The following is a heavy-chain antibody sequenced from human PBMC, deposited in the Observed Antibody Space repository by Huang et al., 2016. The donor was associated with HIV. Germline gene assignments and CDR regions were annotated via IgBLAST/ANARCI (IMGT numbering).Heavy chain of an antibody. CDR2: VSGYSGCT. CDR1: GYTFSIYG. V-gene: IGHV1-18*01. Sequence: QVQLVQSGPEVKKPRASLQVSCKASGYTFSIYGISWVRQAPGQGPEWMGWVSGYSGCTETSQKFQCSVTMTTDTSTSTAYMDLRSLTADDTAVYYCARVPSDLYSDYWGQGTLVTVSS. D-gene: IGHD2-21*01. CDR3: ARVPSDLYSDY. J-gene: IGHJ4*02.